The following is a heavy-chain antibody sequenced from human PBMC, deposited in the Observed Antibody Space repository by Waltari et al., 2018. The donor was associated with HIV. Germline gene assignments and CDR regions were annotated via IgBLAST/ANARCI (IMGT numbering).Heavy chain of an antibody. Sequence: VQLVPSGTEVKKPGESLTIPCTASGYRVTTYWLAWVRQRPGKGLEWMGIVYPGDSETRYSPSFEGQVTISVDKSIATAYLQWSSLKASDSAVYYCARPGLAYCGGDCYYHFWGQGTLVSVSS. CDR1: GYRVTTYW. V-gene: IGHV5-51*01. CDR2: VYPGDSET. J-gene: IGHJ4*02. CDR3: ARPGLAYCGGDCYYHF. D-gene: IGHD2-21*02.